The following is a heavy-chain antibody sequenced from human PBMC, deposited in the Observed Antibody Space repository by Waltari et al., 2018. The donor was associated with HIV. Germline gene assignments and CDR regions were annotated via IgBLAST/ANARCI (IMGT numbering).Heavy chain of an antibody. J-gene: IGHJ1*01. V-gene: IGHV1-24*01. CDR3: VTLYNESPLYSNF. D-gene: IGHD2-15*01. CDR2: FDPKNGKP. CDR1: GYPLSDLS. Sequence: QLIQSTSALKRPGASVTISCQVSGYPLSDLSMQLVRQGRGRRLEWMGGFDPKNGKPVYSQRFWGRVSLAEDTSEDTAFLELNRLTSDDTAVYYCVTLYNESPLYSNFWGQGTLVTV.